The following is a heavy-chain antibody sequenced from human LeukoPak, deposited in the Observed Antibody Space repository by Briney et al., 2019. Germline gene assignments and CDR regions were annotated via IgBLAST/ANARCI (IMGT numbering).Heavy chain of an antibody. V-gene: IGHV4-34*01. J-gene: IGHJ4*02. CDR1: GGSFSGYY. Sequence: RSETLSLTCAVYGGSFSGYYWSWIRQPPGKGLGWIGEINHSGSTNYNPSLKSRVTISVDTSKNQFSLKLSSVTAADTAVYYCARHDYGDYPPHYWGQGTLVTVSS. D-gene: IGHD4-17*01. CDR2: INHSGST. CDR3: ARHDYGDYPPHY.